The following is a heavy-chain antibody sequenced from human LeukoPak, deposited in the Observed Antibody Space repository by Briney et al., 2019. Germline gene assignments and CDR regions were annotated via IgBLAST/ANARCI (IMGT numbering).Heavy chain of an antibody. CDR2: IWYDGSNK. D-gene: IGHD6-13*01. CDR3: ARDRAAAYLDY. J-gene: IGHJ4*02. Sequence: PRRSLRLSCAASGFTLRNHGMPWVRQAPGKGLEWVEIIWYDGSNKYYADSVKGRFTISRDNSKNTLYLQMNSLRVEDTAVYYCARDRAAAYLDYWGQGTLVTVPS. CDR1: GFTLRNHG. V-gene: IGHV3-33*01.